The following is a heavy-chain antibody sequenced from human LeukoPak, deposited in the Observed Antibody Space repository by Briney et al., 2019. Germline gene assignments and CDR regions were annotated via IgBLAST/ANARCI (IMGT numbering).Heavy chain of an antibody. Sequence: KTSETLSLTCTVSGGSISSYYWSWIRQPPGKGLEWIGYIYYSGSTNYNPSLKSRVTISVDTSKNQFSLKLSSVTAADTAVYYCARGRHYDYVWGSYRYPSPFDYWGQGTLVTVSS. D-gene: IGHD3-16*02. CDR2: IYYSGST. CDR1: GGSISSYY. V-gene: IGHV4-59*01. J-gene: IGHJ4*02. CDR3: ARGRHYDYVWGSYRYPSPFDY.